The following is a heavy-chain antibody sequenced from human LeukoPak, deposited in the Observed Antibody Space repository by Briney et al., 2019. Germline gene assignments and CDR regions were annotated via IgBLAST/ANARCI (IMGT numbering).Heavy chain of an antibody. D-gene: IGHD1-26*01. CDR2: IIPILGIA. V-gene: IGHV1-69*04. Sequence: VASVKVSCKASGGTFSSYAISWVRQAPGQGLEWMGRIIPILGIANYAQKFQGRVTITADKSTSTAYMELSSLRSEDTAVYYCARDPSGSYPTLWYYYGMDVWGQGTTVTVSS. CDR1: GGTFSSYA. CDR3: ARDPSGSYPTLWYYYGMDV. J-gene: IGHJ6*02.